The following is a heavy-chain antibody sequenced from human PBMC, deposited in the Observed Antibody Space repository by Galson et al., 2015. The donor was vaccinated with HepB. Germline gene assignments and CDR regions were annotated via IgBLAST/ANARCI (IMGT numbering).Heavy chain of an antibody. CDR2: IGSSSITK. CDR1: GFTFSSYS. CDR3: ARGEDYYGSGGYYYGGFDS. J-gene: IGHJ4*02. Sequence: SLRLSCAASGFTFSSYSMNWVRQAPGKGLEWVSYIGSSSITKYYTDSVKGRFTISRDNSKNTLYLQMDGLKVEDTALYYCARGEDYYGSGGYYYGGFDSWGQGTLVTVSS. D-gene: IGHD3-22*01. V-gene: IGHV3-48*01.